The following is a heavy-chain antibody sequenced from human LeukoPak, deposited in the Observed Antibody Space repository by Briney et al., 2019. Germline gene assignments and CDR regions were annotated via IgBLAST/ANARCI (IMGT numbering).Heavy chain of an antibody. V-gene: IGHV3-9*01. CDR1: GFTFDDYA. CDR3: ARALAAAGNGLDY. Sequence: GGSLRLSCAASGFTFDDYAMHWVQQAPGKGLEWVSGISWNSGSIGYADSVKGRFTISRDNAKNSLYLQTNSLRAEDTALYYCARALAAAGNGLDYWGQGTLVTVSS. D-gene: IGHD6-13*01. CDR2: ISWNSGSI. J-gene: IGHJ4*02.